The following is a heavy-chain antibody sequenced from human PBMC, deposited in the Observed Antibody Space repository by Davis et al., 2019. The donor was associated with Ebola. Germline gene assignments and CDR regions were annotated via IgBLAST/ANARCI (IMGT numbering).Heavy chain of an antibody. CDR3: ARGWFRGSFDY. Sequence: HSQTLSLTCAISGDSVSSGGWNWIRQSPSRGLEWLGRTYYSSKWYHDYAVSLKSRITINPDTSRNHFSLQLNSVTPEDTAVYYCARGWFRGSFDYWGQGTPVTVSS. V-gene: IGHV6-1*01. D-gene: IGHD3-10*01. CDR2: TYYSSKWYH. CDR1: GDSVSSGG. J-gene: IGHJ4*02.